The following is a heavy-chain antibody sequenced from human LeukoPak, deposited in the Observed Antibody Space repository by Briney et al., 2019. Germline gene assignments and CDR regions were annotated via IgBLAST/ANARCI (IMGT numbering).Heavy chain of an antibody. CDR3: ANTQDSTVVTLIDY. J-gene: IGHJ4*02. V-gene: IGHV3-23*01. CDR1: GFTFSGYA. D-gene: IGHD2-21*02. CDR2: ISGSGGST. Sequence: PPGGSLRLSCAASGFTFSGYAMSWVRQAPGKGLEWVSAISGSGGSTYYADSVKGRFTISRDNSKNTLYLQMNSLRAEDTVVYYCANTQDSTVVTLIDYWGQGTLVTVSS.